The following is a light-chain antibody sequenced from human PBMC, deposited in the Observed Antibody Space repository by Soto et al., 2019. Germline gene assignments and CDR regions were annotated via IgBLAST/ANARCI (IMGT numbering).Light chain of an antibody. CDR2: DAS. Sequence: DIQMTQSPSTLSASVGDRVTITCRASQSIGTWLAWYQQHPGKAPKLLIYDASNLKSGVPSRFSGSGSGTEFTLTISSLQPDDFATYYCQRYNSCFGKGTKLEIK. J-gene: IGKJ2*01. V-gene: IGKV1-5*01. CDR3: QRYNSC. CDR1: QSIGTW.